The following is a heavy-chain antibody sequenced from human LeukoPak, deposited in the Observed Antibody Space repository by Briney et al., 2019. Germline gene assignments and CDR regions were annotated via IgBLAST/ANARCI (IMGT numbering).Heavy chain of an antibody. CDR1: GFTFRTYN. D-gene: IGHD3-22*01. V-gene: IGHV3-48*01. J-gene: IGHJ6*02. CDR3: ARGHHYYDSKGGMDV. CDR2: ISSSSSTK. Sequence: GGSLTLSCAASGFTFRTYNMNWVRQAPGKGLEWVSYISSSSSTKYYADSVKGRFTISRDNAKNSLYLQMNSLRAEDTAVYYCARGHHYYDSKGGMDVWGQGTTVTVSS.